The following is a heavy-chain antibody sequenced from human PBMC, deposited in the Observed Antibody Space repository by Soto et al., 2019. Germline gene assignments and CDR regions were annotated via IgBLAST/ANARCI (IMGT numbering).Heavy chain of an antibody. CDR1: GGSISSYY. V-gene: IGHV4-59*01. D-gene: IGHD3-22*01. CDR3: ARENRLAYYYDSSGYYYWFDP. CDR2: IYYSGST. J-gene: IGHJ5*02. Sequence: QVQLQESGPGLVKPSETLSLTCTVYGGSISSYYWSWIRQPPGKGLEWIGYIYYSGSTNYNPSLKSRDTISVDTSKNQFSLKLSSVTAADTAVYYCARENRLAYYYDSSGYYYWFDPWGQGTLVTVSS.